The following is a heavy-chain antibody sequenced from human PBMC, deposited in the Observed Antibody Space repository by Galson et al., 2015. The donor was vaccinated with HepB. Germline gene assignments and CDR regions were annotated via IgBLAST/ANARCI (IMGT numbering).Heavy chain of an antibody. V-gene: IGHV4-61*02. Sequence: TLSLTCTVSGGSISSSNYYWSWIRQPAGKGLEWIGRIYTSGSTNYNPSLKSRVTMSVDTSKNQFSLKLSSVTAADTAVYYCASGIGYSYGYGFDPWGQGTLVTVSS. J-gene: IGHJ5*02. CDR1: GGSISSSNYY. CDR3: ASGIGYSYGYGFDP. D-gene: IGHD5-18*01. CDR2: IYTSGST.